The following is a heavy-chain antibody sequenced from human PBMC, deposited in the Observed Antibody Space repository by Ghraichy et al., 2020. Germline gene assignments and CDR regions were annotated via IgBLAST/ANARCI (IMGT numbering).Heavy chain of an antibody. CDR1: EFIFSNYW. V-gene: IGHV3-7*03. CDR3: ARDRIAVGLDH. CDR2: INQDGSDK. Sequence: GGCLRLSCAASEFIFSNYWMSWVRQAPGKGLEWVANINQDGSDKYYVDSVKGRFTISRDTAKNSLFLQMNSLRAEDTAVYYCARDRIAVGLDHWGQGALVIVSS. J-gene: IGHJ4*02. D-gene: IGHD6-19*01.